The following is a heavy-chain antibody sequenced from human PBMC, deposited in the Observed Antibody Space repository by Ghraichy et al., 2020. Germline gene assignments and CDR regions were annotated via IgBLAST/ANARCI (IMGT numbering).Heavy chain of an antibody. J-gene: IGHJ6*03. CDR3: ARDKPYSSGWYTSPYYYYMDV. CDR2: TYYRSKWYN. Sequence: SQTLSLTCAISGDSVSSNSAAWNWIRQSPSRGLEWLGRTYYRSKWYNDYAVSVKSRITINPDTSKNQFSLQLNSVTPEDTAVYYCARDKPYSSGWYTSPYYYYMDVWGKGTTVTVSS. V-gene: IGHV6-1*01. D-gene: IGHD6-19*01. CDR1: GDSVSSNSAA.